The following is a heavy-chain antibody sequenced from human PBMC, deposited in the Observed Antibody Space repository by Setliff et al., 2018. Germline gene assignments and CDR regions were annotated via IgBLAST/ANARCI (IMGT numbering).Heavy chain of an antibody. V-gene: IGHV1-3*01. D-gene: IGHD5-12*01. CDR2: IHAGNGDT. CDR1: GFTSTNYA. CDR3: ASAHYYSGYIEYFQY. J-gene: IGHJ1*01. Sequence: ASVKVSCKASGFTSTNYAIHWVRQAPGQRPECMGWIHAGNGDTKYSQRFQGRVTITRETSASTVYMELSSLRSEDTAVYYCASAHYYSGYIEYFQYWGQGTLVTVS.